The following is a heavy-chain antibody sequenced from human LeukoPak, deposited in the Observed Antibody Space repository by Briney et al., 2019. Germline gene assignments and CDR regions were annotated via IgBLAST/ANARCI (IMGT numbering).Heavy chain of an antibody. D-gene: IGHD2-15*01. CDR1: GYTFTGYY. CDR2: INPNSGGT. V-gene: IGHV1-2*06. CDR3: ARNHCGGGTCYNDY. Sequence: ASVKVSCKASGYTFTGYYIHWVRQAPGQGLEWMGRINPNSGGTNYAQKFQGRVTMTRDTSISTAYMELSRLKSDDTAVYYCARNHCGGGTCYNDYWGQGTLVTVSS. J-gene: IGHJ4*02.